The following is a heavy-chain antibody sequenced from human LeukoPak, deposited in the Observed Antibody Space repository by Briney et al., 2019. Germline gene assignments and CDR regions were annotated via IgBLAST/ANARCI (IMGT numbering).Heavy chain of an antibody. J-gene: IGHJ5*02. V-gene: IGHV4-59*01. CDR2: IQDTGNT. D-gene: IGHD2-2*02. CDR3: AREVCSSTTCYRRWFDP. CDR1: GGSIKNSY. Sequence: PETLSLTCTVSGGSIKNSYWTWIRQPPGKGLEWIGYIQDTGNTNYNPSLKSRVTISIDTSKNQFSLKLNSVTAADTAVYYCAREVCSSTTCYRRWFDPWGQGTLVTVSS.